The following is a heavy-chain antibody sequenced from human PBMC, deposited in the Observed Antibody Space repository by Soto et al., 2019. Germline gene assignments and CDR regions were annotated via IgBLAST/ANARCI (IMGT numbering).Heavy chain of an antibody. Sequence: QVQLVESGGGVVQPGRSLRLSCAASGFTFSSYAMHWVRQAPGKGLEWVAVISYDGSNKYYADSVKGRFTISRDNSKNTLYLQMNSLRAEDTAVYYCARDGVYDSSGYYYGGYYYYYGMDVWGQGTTVTVSS. J-gene: IGHJ6*02. CDR1: GFTFSSYA. D-gene: IGHD3-22*01. V-gene: IGHV3-30-3*01. CDR3: ARDGVYDSSGYYYGGYYYYYGMDV. CDR2: ISYDGSNK.